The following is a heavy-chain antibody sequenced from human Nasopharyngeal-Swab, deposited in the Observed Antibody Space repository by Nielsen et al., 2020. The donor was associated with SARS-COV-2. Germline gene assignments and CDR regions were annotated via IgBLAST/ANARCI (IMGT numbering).Heavy chain of an antibody. CDR2: ISGSGGST. D-gene: IGHD3-10*01. CDR3: AKDLGVSSVFDY. CDR1: GFTFSSYA. J-gene: IGHJ4*02. Sequence: GGSLRLSCAASGFTFSSYAMSWVRQAPGKGLEWVSAISGSGGSTYYAGSVKGRFTISRDNSKNTLYLQMNSLRAEDTAVYYCAKDLGVSSVFDYWGQGTLVTVSS. V-gene: IGHV3-23*01.